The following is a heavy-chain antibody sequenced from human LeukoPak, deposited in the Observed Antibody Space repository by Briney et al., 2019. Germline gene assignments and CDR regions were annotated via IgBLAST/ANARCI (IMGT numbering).Heavy chain of an antibody. D-gene: IGHD3-10*01. J-gene: IGHJ4*02. Sequence: PGGSLRLSCAPSGFTFSSYAMSWVRHAPGKGLEWVSAISGSGGSTFYTDSVKGRFTISRDNSKNTLYLQMNSLRAEDTAVYYCAKDLKGYYGSGSYPHWGQGTLVTVSS. V-gene: IGHV3-23*01. CDR1: GFTFSSYA. CDR3: AKDLKGYYGSGSYPH. CDR2: ISGSGGST.